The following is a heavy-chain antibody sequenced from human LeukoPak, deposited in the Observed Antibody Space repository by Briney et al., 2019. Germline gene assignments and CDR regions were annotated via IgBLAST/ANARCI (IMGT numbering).Heavy chain of an antibody. CDR1: GFIFSDYY. J-gene: IGHJ4*02. V-gene: IGHV3-7*01. CDR2: IKKDGSEK. CDR3: ARDLSGVTGYTYGRGIDY. D-gene: IGHD5-18*01. Sequence: GGSLRLSCAASGFIFSDYYMSWIRQAPGKGLEWVAHIKKDGSEKYYVDSVKGRFTVSRDNAKTSLYLQMNSLRAEDTAVYYCARDLSGVTGYTYGRGIDYWGQGTLVTVSS.